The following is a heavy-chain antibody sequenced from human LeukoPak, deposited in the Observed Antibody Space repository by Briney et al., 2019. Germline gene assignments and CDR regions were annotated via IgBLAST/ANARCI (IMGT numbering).Heavy chain of an antibody. D-gene: IGHD5-18*01. J-gene: IGHJ4*02. Sequence: GGSLRLSCAASGFTFSSYWMHWLRQAPGKGLVWVSRINSDGSSTSYADSVKGRFTISRDNAKNTLYLQMKSLRAEDTAVYYCATTFRGIQLWLWGQGTLVTVSS. CDR3: ATTFRGIQLWL. CDR1: GFTFSSYW. CDR2: INSDGSST. V-gene: IGHV3-74*01.